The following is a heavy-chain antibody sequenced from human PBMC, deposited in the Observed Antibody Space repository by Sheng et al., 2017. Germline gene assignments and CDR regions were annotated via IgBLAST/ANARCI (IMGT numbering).Heavy chain of an antibody. Sequence: QVHLVQSGAEVKKPGASVKVSCKTSGYTFIGYFMHWVRQAPGQGLEWMGWINPNSGGTSYAQKFQGRVTMTRDTSTSTAYMELSSLRSDDTAVYFCARDAMVMIAGWQGGDYWGQGSLVTVSS. CDR1: GYTFIGYF. CDR3: ARDAMVMIAGWQGGDY. CDR2: INPNSGGT. V-gene: IGHV1-2*02. D-gene: IGHD2-21*01. J-gene: IGHJ4*02.